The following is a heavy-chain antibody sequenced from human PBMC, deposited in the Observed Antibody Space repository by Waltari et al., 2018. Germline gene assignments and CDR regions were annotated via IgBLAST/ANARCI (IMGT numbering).Heavy chain of an antibody. CDR1: GGSISSYY. Sequence: QVQLQESGPGLVKPSETLSLTCTVSGGSISSYYWSWIRQPPGKGLEWIGYIYYSGSTNYNPSLKSRVTISVDTSKNQFSLKLSSVTAADTAVYYCARDIIAAAGTHRDAFDIWGQGTMVTVSS. CDR3: ARDIIAAAGTHRDAFDI. V-gene: IGHV4-59*01. D-gene: IGHD6-13*01. J-gene: IGHJ3*02. CDR2: IYYSGST.